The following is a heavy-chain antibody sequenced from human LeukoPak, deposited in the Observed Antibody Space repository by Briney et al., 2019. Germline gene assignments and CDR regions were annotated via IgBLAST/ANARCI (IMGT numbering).Heavy chain of an antibody. Sequence: GSLRLSCAASGFTFSSYAMSWVRQAPGKGLEWVSAISGSGGSTYYADSVKGRFTISRDNSKDTLYLQMNSLRAEDTAVYYCANSAGALLGAFDIWGQGTMVTVSS. V-gene: IGHV3-23*01. CDR3: ANSAGALLGAFDI. J-gene: IGHJ3*02. CDR1: GFTFSSYA. CDR2: ISGSGGST. D-gene: IGHD3-10*01.